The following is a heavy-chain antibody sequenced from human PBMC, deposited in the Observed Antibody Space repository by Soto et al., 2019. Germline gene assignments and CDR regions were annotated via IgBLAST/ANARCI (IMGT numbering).Heavy chain of an antibody. V-gene: IGHV3-23*01. D-gene: IGHD2-15*01. CDR2: ISATGGSA. J-gene: IGHJ4*02. CDR1: GFTFSSYA. Sequence: DVQLLESGGGLVQPGGSLRLSCAASGFTFSSYAMSWVRQAPGKGLEWVSAISATGGSAFYADSVKGRFTISRDNSKNTVFLQIDSLVTEDTAVYYCAKGTTAVYCFDCWGQGTLVTVSS. CDR3: AKGTTAVYCFDC.